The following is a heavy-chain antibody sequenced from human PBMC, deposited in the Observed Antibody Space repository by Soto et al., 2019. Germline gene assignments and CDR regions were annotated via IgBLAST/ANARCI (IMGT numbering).Heavy chain of an antibody. CDR3: ATAPRQAAMVNFDY. J-gene: IGHJ4*02. CDR1: GYSFTGNS. D-gene: IGHD5-18*01. CDR2: FDPEDGET. Sequence: ASVKVSCKASGYSFTGNSMHWVRQAPGQGLEWMGWFDPEDGETNYAQKFQGRVTMAEDTSTDTAYMELSSLRSEDTAVYYCATAPRQAAMVNFDYWGQGTLVTVSS. V-gene: IGHV1-24*01.